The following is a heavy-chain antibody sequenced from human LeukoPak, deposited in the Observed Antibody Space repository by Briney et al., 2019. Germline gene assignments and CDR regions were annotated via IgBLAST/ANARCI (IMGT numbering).Heavy chain of an antibody. J-gene: IGHJ4*02. Sequence: SETLSLTCTVSGGSISSSSYYWGWIRQPPGKGLEWIGSIYYSGSTYYNPSLKSRVTISVDTSKNQFSLKLSSVTAADTAVYYCARRCSGGSCYSQIFDYWGQGTLVTASS. CDR1: GGSISSSSYY. V-gene: IGHV4-39*07. CDR2: IYYSGST. CDR3: ARRCSGGSCYSQIFDY. D-gene: IGHD2-15*01.